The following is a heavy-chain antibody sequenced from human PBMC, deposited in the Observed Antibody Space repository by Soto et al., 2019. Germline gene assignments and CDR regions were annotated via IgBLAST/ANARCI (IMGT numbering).Heavy chain of an antibody. Sequence: EEHLGESGGGLVQPGGSLRLSCATSGFTFSHCWMSWVRQAPGKGLEWVANINQDGSEQYYVDSVKGRFTVSRDNAKNSLYLEMNNLRADDTAMYYCPQAEMGRYSCSGNSYGRDYWGQGTLVTVSS. V-gene: IGHV3-7*01. CDR1: GFTFSHCW. CDR2: INQDGSEQ. CDR3: PQAEMGRYSCSGNSYGRDY. J-gene: IGHJ4*02. D-gene: IGHD6-19*01.